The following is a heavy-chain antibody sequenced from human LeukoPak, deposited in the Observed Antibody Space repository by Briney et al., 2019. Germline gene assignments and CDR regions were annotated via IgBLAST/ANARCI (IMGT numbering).Heavy chain of an antibody. Sequence: ASVKVSCKASGYTFTGYFIHWVRQAPGQGLEWMGWINPNSGGTNYAQKFQGRVTMTRGTSISTAYMELSRLRSDDTAVYYCARDCSGGSCYSYYFDYWGQGTLVTVSS. CDR2: INPNSGGT. J-gene: IGHJ4*02. V-gene: IGHV1-2*02. D-gene: IGHD2-15*01. CDR3: ARDCSGGSCYSYYFDY. CDR1: GYTFTGYF.